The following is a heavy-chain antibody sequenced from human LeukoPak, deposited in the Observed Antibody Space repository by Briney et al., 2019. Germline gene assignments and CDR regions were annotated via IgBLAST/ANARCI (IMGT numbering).Heavy chain of an antibody. CDR2: ICNSGST. CDR3: AEGGQWLRV. V-gene: IGHV4-4*07. Sequence: SETLSLTCTVSGGSISNYCWSCIRQPAGKGLEWIGRICNSGSTNYNPSLKSRVTMSVDTSKNQFSLKLTSVTAADAAVYYCAEGGQWLRVWGQGTLVTVSS. CDR1: GGSISNYC. J-gene: IGHJ4*02. D-gene: IGHD6-19*01.